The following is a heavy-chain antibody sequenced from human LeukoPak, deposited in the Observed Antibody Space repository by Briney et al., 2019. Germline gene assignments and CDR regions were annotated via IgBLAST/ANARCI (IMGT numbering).Heavy chain of an antibody. CDR1: GCTFSSYG. D-gene: IGHD1-26*01. CDR2: IRYDGSNK. Sequence: GGSLRLCGAGSGCTFSSYGMHWVRQAPGKGLEWVAFIRYDGSNKYYADSVKGRFTISRDNAKNSLYLQMNSLRAEDTAVYYCARPGVGATGAFDYWGQGTLVTVSS. CDR3: ARPGVGATGAFDY. J-gene: IGHJ4*02. V-gene: IGHV3-30*02.